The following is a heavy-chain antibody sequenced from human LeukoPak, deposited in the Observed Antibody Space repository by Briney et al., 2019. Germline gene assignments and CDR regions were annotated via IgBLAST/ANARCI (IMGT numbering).Heavy chain of an antibody. J-gene: IGHJ2*01. Sequence: PGGSLRLSCEASGFTFSAYAMTWVRQAPGKGLEWVSSIGSDNKPHYSESVKGRFAISRDNSKNILFLHLNSLRSDDTAIYYCARGRGTTMVRGVITNYFDLWGRGSLVTVSS. CDR3: ARGRGTTMVRGVITNYFDL. CDR1: GFTFSAYA. V-gene: IGHV3-23*05. D-gene: IGHD3-10*01. CDR2: IGSDNKP.